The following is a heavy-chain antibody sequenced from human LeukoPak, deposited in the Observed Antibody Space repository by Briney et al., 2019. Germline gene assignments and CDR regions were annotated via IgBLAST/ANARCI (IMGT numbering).Heavy chain of an antibody. Sequence: PGGSLRLSCAASGFTFSSYSMNWVRQAPGKGLEWVSSISSSSSYIYYADSVNGRFTISRDNAKNSLYLQMNSLRAEATAVSYCARIRLGYCSGGSCYSKYYYYGMDVWGKGTTVAVSS. CDR3: ARIRLGYCSGGSCYSKYYYYGMDV. CDR1: GFTFSSYS. V-gene: IGHV3-21*01. CDR2: ISSSSSYI. D-gene: IGHD2-15*01. J-gene: IGHJ6*04.